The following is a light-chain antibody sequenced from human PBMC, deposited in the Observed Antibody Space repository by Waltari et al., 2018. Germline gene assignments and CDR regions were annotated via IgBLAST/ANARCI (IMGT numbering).Light chain of an antibody. Sequence: EIVLTQSSGTLSLSPGERATLSCRASERVSSSFLAWYQQNPGQAPRLLISVSSRRATGIADRFSGSGSGTDFTLTISRLEPEDFAVYYCQQYGSSPVTFGQGTKLGIK. J-gene: IGKJ2*01. V-gene: IGKV3-20*01. CDR3: QQYGSSPVT. CDR1: ERVSSSF. CDR2: VSS.